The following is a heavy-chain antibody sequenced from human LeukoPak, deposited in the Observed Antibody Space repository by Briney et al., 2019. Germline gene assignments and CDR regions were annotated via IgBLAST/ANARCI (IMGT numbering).Heavy chain of an antibody. CDR2: TYSGGST. CDR1: GFTVSSNY. Sequence: PGGSLRLSCAASGFTVSSNYMSWVRHAPGKRLEWVSVTYSGGSTYYADSAKGRSTTSRDNSKNTLYLQMNSLRAEDTAVYYCATAPHYSSRGWVFDPWGQGTLVTVSS. J-gene: IGHJ5*02. CDR3: ATAPHYSSRGWVFDP. D-gene: IGHD6-13*01. V-gene: IGHV3-66*02.